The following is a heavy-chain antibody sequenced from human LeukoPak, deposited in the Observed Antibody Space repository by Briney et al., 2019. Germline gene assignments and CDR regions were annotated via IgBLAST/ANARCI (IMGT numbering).Heavy chain of an antibody. CDR2: INHSGST. Sequence: SETLSLTCTVSGGSISTSSYYWGWVRQPPGKGLEWIGEINHSGSTNYNPSLKSRVTISVDTSKNQFSLKLSSVTAADTAVYYCATSYCSGGSCSEGWFDPWDQGTLVTVSS. J-gene: IGHJ5*02. D-gene: IGHD2-15*01. CDR3: ATSYCSGGSCSEGWFDP. CDR1: GGSISTSSYY. V-gene: IGHV4-39*07.